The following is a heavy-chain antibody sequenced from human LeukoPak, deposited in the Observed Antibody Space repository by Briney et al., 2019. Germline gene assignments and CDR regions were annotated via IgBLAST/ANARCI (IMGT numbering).Heavy chain of an antibody. CDR1: GYTFTVYY. J-gene: IGHJ4*02. V-gene: IGHV1-2*04. CDR3: SRGPEQQLGSGGDY. D-gene: IGHD6-13*01. Sequence: ASVKVSCKGSGYTFTVYYIHWVRQAPGQGLEWGGWINPNSGGTNYAQKYQGWVTMTRDTSISTAYMELSRLRSDDTAVYYCSRGPEQQLGSGGDYWGQGTLVTVSS. CDR2: INPNSGGT.